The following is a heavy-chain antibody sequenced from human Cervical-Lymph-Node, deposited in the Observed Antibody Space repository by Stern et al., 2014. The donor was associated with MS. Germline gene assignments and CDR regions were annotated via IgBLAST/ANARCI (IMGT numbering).Heavy chain of an antibody. J-gene: IGHJ4*02. CDR2: VIPMFGTA. D-gene: IGHD6-19*01. Sequence: VQLLESGAEVKKPGSSVKVSCKSSGGIFSSYAINWVRQAPGQGLEWMGGVIPMFGTADYAHNFQGRVTITADESTTTAYMELSSLRSEDTAVYYCARGQSDFDYWGQGTLVSVSA. CDR1: GGIFSSYA. CDR3: ARGQSDFDY. V-gene: IGHV1-69*01.